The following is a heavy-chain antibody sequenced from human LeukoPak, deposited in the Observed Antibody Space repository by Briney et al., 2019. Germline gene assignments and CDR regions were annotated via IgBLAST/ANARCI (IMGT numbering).Heavy chain of an antibody. Sequence: GGALRLSCAASGFTFSSYGMHWVRQAPGKGLEGGAVISYDGSNKYYADSVKGRFTISRDNSKNTLYLKMNSLRAEDTAVYYCAKASLCSGGSCYIDYWGQGTLVTVSS. V-gene: IGHV3-30*18. CDR3: AKASLCSGGSCYIDY. J-gene: IGHJ4*03. D-gene: IGHD2-15*01. CDR2: ISYDGSNK. CDR1: GFTFSSYG.